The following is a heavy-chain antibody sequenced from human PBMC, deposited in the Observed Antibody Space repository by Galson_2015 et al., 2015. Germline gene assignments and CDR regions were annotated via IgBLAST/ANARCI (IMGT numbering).Heavy chain of an antibody. CDR1: GFTFGDYA. Sequence: SLRLSCAASGFTFGDYAMSWVRQAPGKGLEWVGFIRSKAYGGTTEYAASVKGRFTISRDDSKSIAYLQMNSLKTEDTAVYYCTTPDIVVVPAARPPRYMDVWGKGTTVTVSS. J-gene: IGHJ6*03. D-gene: IGHD2-2*01. CDR3: TTPDIVVVPAARPPRYMDV. V-gene: IGHV3-49*04. CDR2: IRSKAYGGTT.